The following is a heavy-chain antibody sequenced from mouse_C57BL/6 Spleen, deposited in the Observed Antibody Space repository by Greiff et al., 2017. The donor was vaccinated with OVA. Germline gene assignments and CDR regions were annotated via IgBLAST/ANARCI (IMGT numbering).Heavy chain of an antibody. Sequence: VQLQQSGPELVKPGASVKISCKASGYSFTDYNMNWVKQSNGKSLEWIGVINPNYGNTSYNQKLKVKATLTVDQSSSTAYMQLYSLTAEDSAVYYCAISGDSNYPWFAYWGQGTLVTVAA. D-gene: IGHD2-5*01. V-gene: IGHV1-39*01. CDR2: INPNYGNT. CDR3: AISGDSNYPWFAY. CDR1: GYSFTDYN. J-gene: IGHJ3*01.